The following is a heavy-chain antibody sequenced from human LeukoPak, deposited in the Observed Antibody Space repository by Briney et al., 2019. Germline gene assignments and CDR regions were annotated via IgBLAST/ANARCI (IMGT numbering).Heavy chain of an antibody. J-gene: IGHJ3*01. CDR3: ATRPRDSSGYYLGAFDG. Sequence: GGSLRLSCEASGFTFSSYAMAWVRQAPGKGLDWVSVIGASGADTYYSDSAKGRFTVSRDNSKDTLFLHMSSLRAEDTAVYFCATRPRDSSGYYLGAFDGWGQGTTVTASS. D-gene: IGHD3-22*01. CDR1: GFTFSSYA. V-gene: IGHV3-23*01. CDR2: IGASGADT.